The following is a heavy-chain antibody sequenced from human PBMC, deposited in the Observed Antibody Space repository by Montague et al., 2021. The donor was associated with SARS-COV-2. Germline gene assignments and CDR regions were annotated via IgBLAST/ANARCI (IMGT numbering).Heavy chain of an antibody. D-gene: IGHD2-15*01. CDR1: GGSISNYY. CDR3: ARDHSHCSGGSCVFDY. CDR2: IYSSGST. Sequence: SETLSLTCTVSGGSISNYYWSWIRQPAGKGLEWIGRIYSSGSTNYNPSLKSRISMSVDTSKNQFSLELSSVTAADTAIYYCARDHSHCSGGSCVFDYWGQGTLVTVSS. J-gene: IGHJ4*02. V-gene: IGHV4-4*07.